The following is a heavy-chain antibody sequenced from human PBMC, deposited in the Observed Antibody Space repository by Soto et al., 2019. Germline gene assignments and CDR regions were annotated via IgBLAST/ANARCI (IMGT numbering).Heavy chain of an antibody. J-gene: IGHJ3*02. CDR1: GGSISSYY. V-gene: IGHV4-59*08. CDR2: IYYSGST. Sequence: SETLSLTCTVSGGSISSYYWSWIRQPPGKGLEWIGYIYYSGSTNCNPSLKSRVTISVDTSKNQFSLKLSSVTAADTAVYYCARQIVVVPAALDAFDIWGQGTMVTVSS. D-gene: IGHD2-2*01. CDR3: ARQIVVVPAALDAFDI.